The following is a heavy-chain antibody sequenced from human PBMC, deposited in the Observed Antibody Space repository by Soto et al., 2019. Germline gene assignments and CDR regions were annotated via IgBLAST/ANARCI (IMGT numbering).Heavy chain of an antibody. Sequence: SVKVSCKASGGTFSSYAISWVRQAPGQGLEWMGGIIPIFGTANYAQKFQGRVTITADESTSTAYMELSSLRSEDTAVYYCARVESQGYYDSSGYYYNYWGQGTLVTVSS. V-gene: IGHV1-69*13. J-gene: IGHJ4*02. CDR2: IIPIFGTA. D-gene: IGHD3-22*01. CDR3: ARVESQGYYDSSGYYYNY. CDR1: GGTFSSYA.